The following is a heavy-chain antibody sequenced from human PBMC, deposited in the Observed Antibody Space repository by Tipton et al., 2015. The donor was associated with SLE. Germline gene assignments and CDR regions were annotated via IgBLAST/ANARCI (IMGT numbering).Heavy chain of an antibody. V-gene: IGHV4-59*01. CDR3: ARISVDTTMAQRVDYGMDV. Sequence: TLSLTCAVYGGSFSGYYWSWIRQPPGQGLEYIGYIHYSGSTNYNPSLKSRVAISVDTSKNQFSLKVSSVAAADTAVYYCARISVDTTMAQRVDYGMDVWGQGTTVTVSS. CDR1: GGSFSGYY. CDR2: IHYSGST. J-gene: IGHJ6*02. D-gene: IGHD5-18*01.